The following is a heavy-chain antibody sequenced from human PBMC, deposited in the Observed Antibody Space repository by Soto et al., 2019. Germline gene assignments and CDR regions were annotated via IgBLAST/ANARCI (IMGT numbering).Heavy chain of an antibody. CDR2: MSYSGTS. CDR3: ARYGRPDITIFGVAAYNFDK. Sequence: SETLSLTCTVSGGSISSSSYYWGWIRQPPGKGLEWIGSMSYSGTSYYNPSLRSRVSISVDTSKNQFSLKMTSVTAADTAVYYCARYGRPDITIFGVAAYNFDKWGQGVLVTVSS. D-gene: IGHD3-3*01. J-gene: IGHJ4*02. V-gene: IGHV4-39*01. CDR1: GGSISSSSYY.